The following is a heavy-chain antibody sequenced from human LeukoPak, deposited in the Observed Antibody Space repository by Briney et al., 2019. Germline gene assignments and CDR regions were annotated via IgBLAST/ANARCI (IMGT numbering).Heavy chain of an antibody. J-gene: IGHJ4*02. CDR2: IYTSGST. Sequence: PSETLSLTCTVSGVSISSYYWSWIRQPAGKGLEWIGRIYTSGSTNYNPSLKSRVTMSVDTSKNQFSLKLSSVTAADTAVYYCAGRLAYCGGDCYSSLDYWGQGTLVTVSS. CDR3: AGRLAYCGGDCYSSLDY. D-gene: IGHD2-21*02. V-gene: IGHV4-4*07. CDR1: GVSISSYY.